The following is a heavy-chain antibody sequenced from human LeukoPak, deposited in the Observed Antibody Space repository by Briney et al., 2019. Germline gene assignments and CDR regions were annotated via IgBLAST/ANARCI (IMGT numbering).Heavy chain of an antibody. CDR3: ARLRTLVRGFSTRTRNHYFDF. V-gene: IGHV3-11*01. J-gene: IGHJ4*02. CDR1: GFTFKDFF. Sequence: GGSLRLSCATSGFTFKDFFMSWFRHTPGKGLEFLASVSGRGNNIYQIDSVKGRFTISRDNARNSLYLQMTSLRAEDTAVYYCARLRTLVRGFSTRTRNHYFDFWGQGTLVTVSS. CDR2: VSGRGNNI. D-gene: IGHD3-10*01.